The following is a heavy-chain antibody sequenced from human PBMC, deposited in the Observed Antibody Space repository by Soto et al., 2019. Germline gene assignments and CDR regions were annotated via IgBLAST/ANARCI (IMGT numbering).Heavy chain of an antibody. D-gene: IGHD4-17*01. CDR1: GGTFSSYA. Sequence: QVQLVQSGAEVKKPGSSVKVSCKASGGTFSSYAISWVRQAPGQGLEWMGGIIPIFGTANYAQKFQGRVTMTADESTSTAYMELSSLRSEDTAMYYCARGEITTVVMGSTFDYWGQGTLVTVSS. V-gene: IGHV1-69*12. J-gene: IGHJ4*02. CDR3: ARGEITTVVMGSTFDY. CDR2: IIPIFGTA.